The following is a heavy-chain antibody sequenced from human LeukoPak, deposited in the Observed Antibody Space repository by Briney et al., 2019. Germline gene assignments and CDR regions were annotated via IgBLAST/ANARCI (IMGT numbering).Heavy chain of an antibody. CDR3: STYYSGSGDY. CDR2: TISKTNGGTT. D-gene: IGHD3-10*01. Sequence: GGSLSLSCAASGFTFSHAWMSWVRQAPGKGREWVGRTISKTNGGTTQYAAPVKGRFTISRDDSETTLYLQMSRLKTEETAGYYCSTYYSGSGDYWGQGTLVTVSS. J-gene: IGHJ4*02. CDR1: GFTFSHAW. V-gene: IGHV3-15*01.